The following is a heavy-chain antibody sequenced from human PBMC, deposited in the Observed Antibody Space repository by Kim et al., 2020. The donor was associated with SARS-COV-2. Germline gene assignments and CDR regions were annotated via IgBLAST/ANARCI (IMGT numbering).Heavy chain of an antibody. Sequence: YSHPSLKRRVTLSVETSKNQFSLKMNSVTAADTSVFYCARHLTGSSWFDYWGQGTLVTVSS. CDR3: ARHLTGSSWFDY. D-gene: IGHD6-13*01. V-gene: IGHV4-39*01. J-gene: IGHJ4*02.